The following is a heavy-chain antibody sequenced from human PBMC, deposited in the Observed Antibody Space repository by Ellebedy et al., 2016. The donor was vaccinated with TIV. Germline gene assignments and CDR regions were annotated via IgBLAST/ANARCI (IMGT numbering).Heavy chain of an antibody. CDR2: IYSGGST. V-gene: IGHV3-66*01. CDR1: GFTVTGHY. Sequence: GESLKISCAASGFTVTGHYMHWVRQAPGKGLEWVGIIYSGGSTYYAESVNGRFNISRDTSKNTLYLQMNSLRVEDTAVYYCAGGFGWFDPWGQGALVTVSS. J-gene: IGHJ5*02. D-gene: IGHD3-10*01. CDR3: AGGFGWFDP.